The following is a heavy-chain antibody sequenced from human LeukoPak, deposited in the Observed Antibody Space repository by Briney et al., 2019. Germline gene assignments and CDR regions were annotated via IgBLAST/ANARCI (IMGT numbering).Heavy chain of an antibody. V-gene: IGHV3-23*01. D-gene: IGHD4-17*01. CDR3: AKDWDDYGDYLPLDY. J-gene: IGHJ4*02. CDR2: IRGGGGST. Sequence: GGSLRLSCAASGFTFSPYAMSWVRQAPGKGLEWVSAIRGGGGSTYYADSVKGRFTISRDNPKNTLYLQMNSLRAEDTAVYYCAKDWDDYGDYLPLDYWGQGTLVTVSS. CDR1: GFTFSPYA.